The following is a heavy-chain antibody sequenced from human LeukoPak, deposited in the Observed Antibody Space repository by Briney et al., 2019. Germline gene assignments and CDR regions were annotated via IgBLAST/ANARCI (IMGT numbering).Heavy chain of an antibody. CDR1: GLTFSRYA. CDR2: ISQEGSNK. J-gene: IGHJ5*02. CDR3: ASGLITHPWFDP. Sequence: GWSLTLSCAAWGLTFSRYALHGVGQAPAKGRQGVAGISQEGSNKYYADSVKGRLTISRDNSQNTLYLQMNSLKAEDTAVYYCASGLITHPWFDPWGQGTLVTVSS. D-gene: IGHD3-16*01. V-gene: IGHV3-30*04.